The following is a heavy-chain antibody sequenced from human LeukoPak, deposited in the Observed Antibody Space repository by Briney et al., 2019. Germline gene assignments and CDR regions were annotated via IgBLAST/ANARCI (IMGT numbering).Heavy chain of an antibody. CDR1: GGSISSYN. CDR2: IYYSEST. J-gene: IGHJ5*02. D-gene: IGHD3-10*01. Sequence: SETLSLTCTVSGGSISSYNWSWIRHPPRKGLELIGYIYYSESTNYNPSLKSHVTISVDTSKNQSSLKLSSVTAADTAVYYCARGDGGSGTQGGWFDPWGQGTLVTVSS. V-gene: IGHV4-59*01. CDR3: ARGDGGSGTQGGWFDP.